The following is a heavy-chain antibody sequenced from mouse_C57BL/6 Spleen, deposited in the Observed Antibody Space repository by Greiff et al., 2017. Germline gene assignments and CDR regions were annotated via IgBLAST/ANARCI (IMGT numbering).Heavy chain of an antibody. V-gene: IGHV5-17*01. CDR1: GFTFSDYG. CDR2: ISSGSSTI. CDR3: ARDTTVVPHYYAMDY. Sequence: EVKLQESGGGLVKPGGSLKLSCAASGFTFSDYGMHWVRQAPEKGLEWVAYISSGSSTIYYADTVKGRFTISRDNAKNTLFLQMTSLRSEDTAMYYCARDTTVVPHYYAMDYWGQGTSVTVSS. D-gene: IGHD1-1*01. J-gene: IGHJ4*01.